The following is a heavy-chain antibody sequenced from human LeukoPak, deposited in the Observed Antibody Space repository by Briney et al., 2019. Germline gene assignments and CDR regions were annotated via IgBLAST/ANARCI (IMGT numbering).Heavy chain of an antibody. CDR3: ARGLIVVVPAAKKYYYYYGMDV. CDR2: INHSGST. D-gene: IGHD2-2*01. J-gene: IGHJ6*02. CDR1: GGSFSGYY. Sequence: SETLSLTCAVYGGSFSGYYWSWMRQPPGKGLEWIGEINHSGSTNYNPSLKSRVTISVDTSKNQFSLKLSSVTAADTAVYYCARGLIVVVPAAKKYYYYYGMDVWGQGTTVTVSS. V-gene: IGHV4-34*01.